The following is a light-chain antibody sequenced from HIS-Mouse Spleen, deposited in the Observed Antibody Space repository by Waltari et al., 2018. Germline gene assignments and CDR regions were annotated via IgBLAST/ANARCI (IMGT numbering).Light chain of an antibody. V-gene: IGLV3-10*01. CDR1: ASPKKY. J-gene: IGLJ2*01. CDR3: YSTDSSGNHRV. CDR2: EDS. Sequence: SYELTQPPSVSVPPGQTARITCSGDASPKKYAYWYQQKSGQAPVLVIYEDSKRPSGIPERFSGSSSGTMATLTISGAQVGDEADYYCYSTDSSGNHRVFGGGTKLTVL.